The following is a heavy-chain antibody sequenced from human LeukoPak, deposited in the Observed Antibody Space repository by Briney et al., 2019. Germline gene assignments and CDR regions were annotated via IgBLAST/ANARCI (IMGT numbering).Heavy chain of an antibody. CDR1: GFTFQTFG. J-gene: IGHJ4*02. CDR2: ISFDGSYT. CDR3: AKDKSGMANHFDF. V-gene: IGHV3-30*18. Sequence: PGGSLRLSCAVSGFTFQTFGMHWVRQTPGKGLEWVGLISFDGSYTSYTHSVKGRFTISRDHSKDTLSLQMDSLRVGDPAVYSCAKDKSGMANHFDFWGQGTLVTVSS. D-gene: IGHD3-10*01.